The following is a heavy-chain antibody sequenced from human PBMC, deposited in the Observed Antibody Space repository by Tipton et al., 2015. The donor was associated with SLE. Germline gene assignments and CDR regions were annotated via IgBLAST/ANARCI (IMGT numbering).Heavy chain of an antibody. Sequence: TLSLTCTVSGGSISSYYWSWIRQPPGRGLEWIGYIYYSGSTNYNPSLKSRVTISVDTSKNQFSLKLSSVTAADTAVYYCARGTVSTRFDPWGQGILVTVSS. CDR1: GGSISSYY. D-gene: IGHD4-11*01. V-gene: IGHV4-59*01. CDR3: ARGTVSTRFDP. J-gene: IGHJ5*02. CDR2: IYYSGST.